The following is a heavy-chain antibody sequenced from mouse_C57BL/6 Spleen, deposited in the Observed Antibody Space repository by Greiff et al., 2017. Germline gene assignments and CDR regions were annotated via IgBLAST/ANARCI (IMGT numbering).Heavy chain of an antibody. V-gene: IGHV1-15*01. CDR2: IDPETGGT. CDR3: TRWDVGWFAY. Sequence: VQLVESGAELVRPGASVTLSCKASGYTFTDYEMHWVKQTPVHGLEWIGAIDPETGGTAYNQKFKGKAILTADKSSSTAYMELRSLTSEDSAVYYCTRWDVGWFAYWGQGTLVTVSA. D-gene: IGHD4-1*01. CDR1: GYTFTDYE. J-gene: IGHJ3*01.